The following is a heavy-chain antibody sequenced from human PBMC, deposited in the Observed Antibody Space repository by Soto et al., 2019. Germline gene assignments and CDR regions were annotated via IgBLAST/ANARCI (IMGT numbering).Heavy chain of an antibody. CDR1: GGTFSSYA. V-gene: IGHV1-69*13. CDR3: ARVFRAAAGLYNWFDP. CDR2: IIPIFGTA. J-gene: IGHJ5*02. D-gene: IGHD6-13*01. Sequence: ASVKVSCKASGGTFSSYAISWVRQAPGQGLEWMGGIIPIFGTANYAQKFQGRVTITADESTSTAYMELSSLRSEDTAVYYCARVFRAAAGLYNWFDPWGQGTLVTVSS.